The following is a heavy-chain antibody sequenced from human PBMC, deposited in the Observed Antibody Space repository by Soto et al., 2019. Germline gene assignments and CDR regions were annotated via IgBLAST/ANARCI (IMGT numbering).Heavy chain of an antibody. CDR1: GYSFTSYW. Sequence: LGESLKSSCKGSGYSFTSYWIGWVRQMPGKGLEWMGIIYPGDSDTRYSPSFQGQVTISADKSISTAYLQWSSLKASDTAMYYCVRLAYSSSSGRADYYGMDVWGQVPTFTVS. D-gene: IGHD6-6*01. CDR2: IYPGDSDT. CDR3: VRLAYSSSSGRADYYGMDV. J-gene: IGHJ6*02. V-gene: IGHV5-51*01.